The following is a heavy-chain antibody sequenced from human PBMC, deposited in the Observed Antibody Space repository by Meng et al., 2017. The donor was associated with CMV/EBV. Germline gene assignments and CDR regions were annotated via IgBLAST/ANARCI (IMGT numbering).Heavy chain of an antibody. J-gene: IGHJ5*02. CDR1: GGSISSSSYY. D-gene: IGHD3-3*01. V-gene: IGHV4-39*01. CDR3: ARLDDFWSGSTRYWFDP. Sequence: SETLSLTCTVSGGSISSSSYYWGWIRQPPGKGLEWIGSIYYSGSTYYNPSLKSRVTISVDTSKNQFSLKLSSVTAADTAVYYCARLDDFWSGSTRYWFDPWGRGTLVTVSS. CDR2: IYYSGST.